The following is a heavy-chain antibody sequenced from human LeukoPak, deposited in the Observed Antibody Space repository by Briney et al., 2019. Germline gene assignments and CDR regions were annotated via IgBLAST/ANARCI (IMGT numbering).Heavy chain of an antibody. J-gene: IGHJ2*01. Sequence: SGPTLVNPTQTLTLTCTFSGFSLSTSGMCVSWIRQPPGKALEWLARIDWDDDKYYSTSLKTRLTISKDTSKNQVVLTMTNMDPVDTATYYCARYGSGSYYKAPHWYFDLWGRGTLVTVSS. CDR1: GFSLSTSGMC. V-gene: IGHV2-70*11. D-gene: IGHD3-10*01. CDR3: ARYGSGSYYKAPHWYFDL. CDR2: IDWDDDK.